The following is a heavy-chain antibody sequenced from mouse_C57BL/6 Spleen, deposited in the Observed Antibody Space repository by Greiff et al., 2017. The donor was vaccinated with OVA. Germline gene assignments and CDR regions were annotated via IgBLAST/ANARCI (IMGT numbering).Heavy chain of an antibody. CDR1: GFTFSDYG. Sequence: EVQLVESGGGLVKPGGSLKLSCAASGFTFSDYGMHWVRQAPEKGLEWVAYISSGSSTIYYADTVKGRFTLSRDNAKNTLFLQMTSLRSEDTAMYYCARSYTYYFDYWGQGTTLTVSS. V-gene: IGHV5-17*01. CDR3: ARSYTYYFDY. J-gene: IGHJ2*01. D-gene: IGHD1-1*01. CDR2: ISSGSSTI.